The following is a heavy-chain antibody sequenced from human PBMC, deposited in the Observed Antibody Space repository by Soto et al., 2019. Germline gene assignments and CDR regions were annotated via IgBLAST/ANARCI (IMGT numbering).Heavy chain of an antibody. V-gene: IGHV1-69*13. CDR2: IIPIFGTA. J-gene: IGHJ6*03. D-gene: IGHD4-17*01. CDR1: GGTFSSYA. CDR3: AIGPHDYGDYYYYMDV. Sequence: SVKVSCKASGGTFSSYAITWVRQAPGQGLEWMGRIIPIFGTANYNQKFQGRVTITADESTSTAYMELSSLRSEDTAVYYCAIGPHDYGDYYYYMDVWGKGTTVTVSS.